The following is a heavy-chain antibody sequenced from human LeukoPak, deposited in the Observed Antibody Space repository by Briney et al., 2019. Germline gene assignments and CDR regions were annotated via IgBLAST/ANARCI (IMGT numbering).Heavy chain of an antibody. V-gene: IGHV4-4*07. Sequence: TNYNSSLKSRVTMSIDTSKNQFSLKVNSVTAADTAVYYCARQPIGVFWSRHDAFDIWGQGTMVTVSS. CDR3: ARQPIGVFWSRHDAFDI. J-gene: IGHJ3*02. D-gene: IGHD3-3*01. CDR2: T.